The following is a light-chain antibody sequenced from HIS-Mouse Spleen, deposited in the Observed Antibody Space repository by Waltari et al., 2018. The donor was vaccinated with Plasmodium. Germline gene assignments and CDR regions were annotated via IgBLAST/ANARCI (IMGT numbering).Light chain of an antibody. V-gene: IGLV2-23*03. CDR3: CSYAGSSTFVV. CDR1: SRDVGSYNL. CDR2: EGS. J-gene: IGLJ2*01. Sequence: QSALTQPASVSGSPGQSITISCTVTSRDVGSYNLVSWYQQHPGKAPKLMIYEGSTRPSGVSNRFAGSKSGNTASLTISVLQAEDEADYYCCSYAGSSTFVVFGGGTKLTVL.